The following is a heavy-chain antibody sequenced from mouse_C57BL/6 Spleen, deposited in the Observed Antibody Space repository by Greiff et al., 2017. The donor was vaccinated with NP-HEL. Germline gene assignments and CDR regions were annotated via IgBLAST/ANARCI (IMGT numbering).Heavy chain of an antibody. D-gene: IGHD1-1*01. CDR1: FSPFPLSL. V-gene: IGHV1-52*01. Sequence: QVQLQQSGAALVRPGSSVPLSFPSSFSPFPLSLLPFVKQRPLPGLEWICNIDPSDSETHYNQKFKDKATLTVDKSSSTAYMQLSSLTSEDSAVYYCARWDGSSYYAMDYWGQGTSVTVSS. CDR3: ARWDGSSYYAMDY. J-gene: IGHJ4*01. CDR2: IDPSDSET.